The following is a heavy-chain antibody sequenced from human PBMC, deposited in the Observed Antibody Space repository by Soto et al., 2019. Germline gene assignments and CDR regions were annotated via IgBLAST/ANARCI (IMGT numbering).Heavy chain of an antibody. J-gene: IGHJ4*02. Sequence: GGSLRLSCAASGFTFSSYSMNWVRQAPGKGLEWVSSISSSSSYIYYADSVKGRFTISRDNAKNSLYLQMNSLRAEDTAVYYCARDNIVVVPGMFDYWGRRTLVTVSS. D-gene: IGHD2-2*01. CDR2: ISSSSSYI. CDR3: ARDNIVVVPGMFDY. CDR1: GFTFSSYS. V-gene: IGHV3-21*01.